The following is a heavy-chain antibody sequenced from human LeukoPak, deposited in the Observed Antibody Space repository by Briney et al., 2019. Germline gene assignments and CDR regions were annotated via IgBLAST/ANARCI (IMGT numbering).Heavy chain of an antibody. V-gene: IGHV4-34*01. Sequence: PSEXLSLTCAVYGGSFSGYYWSWIRQPPGKGLEWIGEINHSGSTNYNPSLKSRVTISVDTSKNQFSLKLSSVTAADTAVYYCARGRFDSSGYYFGPIYYFDYWGQGTLVTVSS. D-gene: IGHD3-22*01. CDR3: ARGRFDSSGYYFGPIYYFDY. J-gene: IGHJ4*02. CDR2: INHSGST. CDR1: GGSFSGYY.